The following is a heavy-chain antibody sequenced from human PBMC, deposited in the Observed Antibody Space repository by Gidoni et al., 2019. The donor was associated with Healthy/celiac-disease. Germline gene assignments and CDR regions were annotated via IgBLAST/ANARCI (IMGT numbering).Heavy chain of an antibody. CDR3: AKGGIVGTDYYYYMDV. Sequence: EVQLLESGGGLVQPGGSLRLSCAASGFTFSSYAMRWVRQAPGKGLEWVSAISGSGGSTYYADSVKGRFTISRDNSKNTLYLQMNSLRAEDTAVYYCAKGGIVGTDYYYYMDVWGKGTTVTVSS. V-gene: IGHV3-23*01. D-gene: IGHD1-26*01. J-gene: IGHJ6*03. CDR1: GFTFSSYA. CDR2: ISGSGGST.